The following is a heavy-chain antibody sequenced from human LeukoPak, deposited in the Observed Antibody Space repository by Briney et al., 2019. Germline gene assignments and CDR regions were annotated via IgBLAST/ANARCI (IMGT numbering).Heavy chain of an antibody. CDR1: GYIFTSYG. CDR2: ISTYNGNT. CDR3: AREYCRGGVCYSVDY. Sequence: APVKVSCKASGYIFTSYGISWVRQAPGQGLEWMGWISTYNGNTYYAQKFQGRVTMTTDTSTSTAYMELNSLRSDDTAVYYCAREYCRGGVCYSVDYWGQGTLVTVSS. V-gene: IGHV1-18*01. J-gene: IGHJ4*02. D-gene: IGHD2-15*01.